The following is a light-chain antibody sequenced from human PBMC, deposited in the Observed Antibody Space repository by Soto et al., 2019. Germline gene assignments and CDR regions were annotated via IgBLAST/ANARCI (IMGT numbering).Light chain of an antibody. CDR1: QSVRSS. CDR3: QQYNNWWT. J-gene: IGKJ1*01. CDR2: GAS. V-gene: IGKV3-15*01. Sequence: EIVMTQSPATLPVSPGESATLPCRASQSVRSSLAWYQQKPGQPPRLLIYGASTRATGFPARFSGSGSGTEFTLTISSLQSEDFAVYYCQQYNNWWTFGQGTKVDIK.